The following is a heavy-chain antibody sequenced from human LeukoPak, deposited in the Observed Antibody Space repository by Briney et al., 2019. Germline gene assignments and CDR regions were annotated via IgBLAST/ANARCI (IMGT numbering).Heavy chain of an antibody. Sequence: PGGSLRLSCAASGFTFSNYAMHWVRQAPGKGLEWVAVISSDGSNKYYADSVKGRFTISRDNAKNSLYLQMNSLRAEDTAVYYCARVRWQWLVTWYYFDYWGQGTLVTVSS. D-gene: IGHD6-19*01. CDR2: ISSDGSNK. J-gene: IGHJ4*02. CDR1: GFTFSNYA. CDR3: ARVRWQWLVTWYYFDY. V-gene: IGHV3-30*04.